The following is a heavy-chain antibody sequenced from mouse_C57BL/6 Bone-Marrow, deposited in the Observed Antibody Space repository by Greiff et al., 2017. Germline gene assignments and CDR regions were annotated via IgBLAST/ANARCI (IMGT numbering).Heavy chain of an antibody. V-gene: IGHV6-3*01. CDR2: IRLKSDNYAT. Sequence: EVKLVESGGGLVQPGGSMKLSCVASGFTFSNYWMNWVRQSPEKGLEWVAQIRLKSDNYATHYAESVKGRFTISRDDSKSSVYLQMNNLRAEDTGIYYCTEDYGSIPFYWYFDVWGTGTTVTVSS. J-gene: IGHJ1*03. CDR1: GFTFSNYW. D-gene: IGHD1-1*01. CDR3: TEDYGSIPFYWYFDV.